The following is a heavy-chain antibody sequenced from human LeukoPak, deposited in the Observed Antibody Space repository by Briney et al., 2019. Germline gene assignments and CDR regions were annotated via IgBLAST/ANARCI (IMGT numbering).Heavy chain of an antibody. CDR2: VYYTGNT. CDR3: AGGTRPQDFDS. D-gene: IGHD1-7*01. J-gene: IGHJ4*02. Sequence: SETLSLTCTVSGGSMSGSYRNWIRQPPGKGLEWTGSVYYTGNTNYNPSLKSRVTISVDTSKNQLSLKLTSVTAADTAIYYCAGGTRPQDFDSWGQGTLVTVSS. CDR1: GGSMSGSY. V-gene: IGHV4-59*08.